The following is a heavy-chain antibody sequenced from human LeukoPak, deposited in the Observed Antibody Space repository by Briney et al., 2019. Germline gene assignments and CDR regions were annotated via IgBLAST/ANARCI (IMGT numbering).Heavy chain of an antibody. V-gene: IGHV4-34*01. D-gene: IGHD2-2*01. CDR2: INHSGST. CDR3: ARLVVVVPAAHVSFFDY. Sequence: SETLSLTCAVYGGSFSGYYWSWIRQPPGKGLEWIGEINHSGSTYYNPSLKSRVTISVDTSKNPFSLKLSSVTAADTAVYYCARLVVVVPAAHVSFFDYWGQGTLVTVSS. CDR1: GGSFSGYY. J-gene: IGHJ4*02.